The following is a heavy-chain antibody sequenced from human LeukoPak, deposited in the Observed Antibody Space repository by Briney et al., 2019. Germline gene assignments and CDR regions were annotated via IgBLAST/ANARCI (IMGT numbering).Heavy chain of an antibody. J-gene: IGHJ6*03. CDR2: THI. Sequence: THIVYPDSVRGRFTVSRDDAQRSVHLQMNSLRAEDTAVYYCARKYGSGSYYYMDVWGKGTTVTVSS. D-gene: IGHD3-10*01. V-gene: IGHV3-21*01. CDR3: ARKYGSGSYYYMDV.